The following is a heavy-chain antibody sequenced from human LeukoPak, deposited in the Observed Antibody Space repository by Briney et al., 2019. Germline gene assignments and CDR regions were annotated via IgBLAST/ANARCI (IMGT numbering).Heavy chain of an antibody. Sequence: GGSLRLSCAASGFTFSSYWMHWVRQAPGKGLVWVSRINSDGTTTNYADSVKGRFTISRDNAKNSLYLQMNSLRAEDMALYYCARGVAVSPDAFDIWGQGTMVTVSS. V-gene: IGHV3-74*01. CDR3: ARGVAVSPDAFDI. D-gene: IGHD6-19*01. J-gene: IGHJ3*02. CDR1: GFTFSSYW. CDR2: INSDGTTT.